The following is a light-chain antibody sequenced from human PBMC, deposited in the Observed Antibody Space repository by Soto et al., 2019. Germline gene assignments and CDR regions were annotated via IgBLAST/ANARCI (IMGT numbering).Light chain of an antibody. CDR1: QSVGSY. CDR3: QQYGSSPRT. V-gene: IGKV3-20*01. Sequence: EIVMTQSPAALSVSPGERTTLSCRASQSVGSYLAWYQQKPGQAPRLLIYGASSRASGIPDRFSGSGSGTDFTLSISRLEPEDFVVYYCQQYGSSPRTFGQGTKVDIK. CDR2: GAS. J-gene: IGKJ1*01.